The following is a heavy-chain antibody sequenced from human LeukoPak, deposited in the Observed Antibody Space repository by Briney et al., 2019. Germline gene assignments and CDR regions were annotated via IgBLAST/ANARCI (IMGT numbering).Heavy chain of an antibody. CDR1: GGSISRSNW. CDR2: IYHSGST. D-gene: IGHD6-13*01. Sequence: SETLSLTCAVSGGSISRSNWWSWVRQPPGKGLEWIGEIYHSGSTNYNPSLKSRVTISVDKSKNQFSLKLSSVTAADTAVYYCAREDSIAAAGNWFDPWGQGTLVTVSS. J-gene: IGHJ5*02. CDR3: AREDSIAAAGNWFDP. V-gene: IGHV4-4*02.